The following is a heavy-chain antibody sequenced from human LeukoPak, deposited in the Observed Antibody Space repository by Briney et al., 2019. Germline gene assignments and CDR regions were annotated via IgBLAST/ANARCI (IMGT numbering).Heavy chain of an antibody. J-gene: IGHJ4*02. V-gene: IGHV1-2*02. Sequence: ASVPVSCKASGYTFTGYHIHWVRQAPGQGLEWMGSINPNSGATNYAQKFQDRVTMTRDPSISTAYMELSRLISDDTAVYYCARGRWHIAAPGKGFDLWGQGTLVTVSS. CDR3: ARGRWHIAAPGKGFDL. CDR2: INPNSGAT. D-gene: IGHD6-6*01. CDR1: GYTFTGYH.